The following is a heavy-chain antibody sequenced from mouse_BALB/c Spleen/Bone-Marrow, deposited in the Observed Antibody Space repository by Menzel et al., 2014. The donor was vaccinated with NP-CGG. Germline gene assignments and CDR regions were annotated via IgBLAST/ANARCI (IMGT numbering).Heavy chain of an antibody. V-gene: IGHV7-3*02. CDR1: GFTFTDYY. CDR2: IRNKANGYTT. CDR3: ARDMGLLRFDY. Sequence: EVQGVESGGGLVQPGGSLRLPCATSGFTFTDYYMSWVRQPPGKALEWLAFIRNKANGYTTEYSASVKGRFTISRDNSQSILYLQMNTLRAEDSATYYCARDMGLLRFDYWGHGTTLTVSS. D-gene: IGHD1-1*01. J-gene: IGHJ2*01.